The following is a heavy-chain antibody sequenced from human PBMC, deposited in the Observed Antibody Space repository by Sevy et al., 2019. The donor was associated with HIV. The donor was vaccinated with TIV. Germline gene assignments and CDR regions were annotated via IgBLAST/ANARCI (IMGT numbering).Heavy chain of an antibody. CDR3: AREGGCSSTSCYEYYYYGMDV. V-gene: IGHV1-18*01. CDR1: GYTFTSYG. CDR2: ISAYNGNT. J-gene: IGHJ6*02. D-gene: IGHD2-2*01. Sequence: ASVKVSCKASGYTFTSYGISWVRQAPGQGLEWMGWISAYNGNTNYAQKLQGRVTMTTDTSTSTAYMELRSLRYDDTAVYYCAREGGCSSTSCYEYYYYGMDVWGQGTTVTVSS.